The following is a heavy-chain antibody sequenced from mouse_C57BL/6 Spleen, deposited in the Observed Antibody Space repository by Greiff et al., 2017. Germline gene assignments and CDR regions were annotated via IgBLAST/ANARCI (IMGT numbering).Heavy chain of an antibody. Sequence: QVHVKQPGAELVRPGSSVKLSCKASGYTFTSYWMDWVKQRPGQGLEWIGNIYPSDSETHYNQKFKDKATLTVDKSSSTAYMQLSSLTSEDSAVYYCARRIYYDYDEGNYWGQGTTLTVSS. V-gene: IGHV1-61*01. D-gene: IGHD2-4*01. J-gene: IGHJ2*01. CDR3: ARRIYYDYDEGNY. CDR1: GYTFTSYW. CDR2: IYPSDSET.